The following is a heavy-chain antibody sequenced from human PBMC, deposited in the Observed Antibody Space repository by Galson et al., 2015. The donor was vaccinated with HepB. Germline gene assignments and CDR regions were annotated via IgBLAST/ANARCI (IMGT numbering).Heavy chain of an antibody. V-gene: IGHV4-31*03. CDR1: GGSISSGNYY. J-gene: IGHJ4*02. CDR2: IHYSGYT. CDR3: AGNKPRKTRTAEGGYSDY. D-gene: IGHD1-14*01. Sequence: TLSLTCTISGGSISSGNYYWTWIRQHPVRGLEWIGFIHYSGYTYYDPSLKSRVTIPVDMSKSQFSLRLSSVTAADTAVYYGAGNKPRKTRTAEGGYSDYWGQGTLVTVSS.